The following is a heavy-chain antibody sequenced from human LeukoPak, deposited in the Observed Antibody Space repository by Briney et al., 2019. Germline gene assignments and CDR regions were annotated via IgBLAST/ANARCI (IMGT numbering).Heavy chain of an antibody. V-gene: IGHV4-39*01. J-gene: IGHJ5*02. CDR1: GGSISSSSYY. CDR3: AGYCSSTSCYLGWFDP. D-gene: IGHD2-2*01. CDR2: IYYSGST. Sequence: SETLSLTCTVSGGSISSSSYYWGWIRQPPGKGLEWIGSIYYSGSTYYNPSLKSRVTISVDTSKNQFSLKLSSVTAADTAVYYCAGYCSSTSCYLGWFDPWGQGTLVTVS.